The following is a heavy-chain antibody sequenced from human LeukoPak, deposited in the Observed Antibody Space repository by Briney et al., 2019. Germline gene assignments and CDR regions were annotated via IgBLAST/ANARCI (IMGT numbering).Heavy chain of an antibody. Sequence: GGSLRPSCAASDFPFSNAWMNWVRHIPGKGLEWVGRIKSKADGATTDYATPVKGRFTISRDDLKNTLFLQMNSLKTEDTAMYYCTTNYYGSGSFDYWGQGTLVTVSS. V-gene: IGHV3-15*07. CDR2: IKSKADGATT. CDR3: TTNYYGSGSFDY. D-gene: IGHD3-10*01. CDR1: DFPFSNAW. J-gene: IGHJ4*02.